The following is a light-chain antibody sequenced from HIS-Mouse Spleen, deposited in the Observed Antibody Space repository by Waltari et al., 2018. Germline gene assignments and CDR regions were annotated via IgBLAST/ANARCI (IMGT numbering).Light chain of an antibody. J-gene: IGKJ2*01. V-gene: IGKV4-1*01. CDR3: QQYYSTPYT. CDR1: QSVLYSPNNKNY. CDR2: WAS. Sequence: DYVMTQSTDALAVSLGEGATINCKSSQSVLYSPNNKNYLAWYQQKPGQPPKLLIYWASTRESGVPDRFSGSGSGTDFTLTISSLQAEDVAVYYCQQYYSTPYTFGQGTKLEIK.